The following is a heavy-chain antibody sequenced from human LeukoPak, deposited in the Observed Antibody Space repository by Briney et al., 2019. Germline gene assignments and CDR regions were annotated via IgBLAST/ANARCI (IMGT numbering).Heavy chain of an antibody. J-gene: IGHJ4*02. D-gene: IGHD3-10*01. Sequence: PGGSLRLSCAASGFTFSSYAMSWVRQAPGKGLEWGSAISGSGGSTYYADSVKGRFTISRDNSKNTLYLQMNSLRAEDTAVYYCAKNRLVMVRGVINYWGQGTLVTVSS. CDR2: ISGSGGST. CDR3: AKNRLVMVRGVINY. CDR1: GFTFSSYA. V-gene: IGHV3-23*01.